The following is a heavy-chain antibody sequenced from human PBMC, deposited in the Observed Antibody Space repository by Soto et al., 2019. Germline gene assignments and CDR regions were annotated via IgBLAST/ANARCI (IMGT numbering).Heavy chain of an antibody. CDR2: ISGSGGST. CDR3: AKCFSSAYDAFDI. D-gene: IGHD6-6*01. CDR1: GFTFSSYA. Sequence: GGSLRLSCAASGFTFSSYAMSWVRQAPGKGLEWVSAISGSGGSTYYADSVKGRFTISRDNSRNTLYLQMNSLRAEDTAVYYCAKCFSSAYDAFDIWGQGTMVTVSS. J-gene: IGHJ3*02. V-gene: IGHV3-23*01.